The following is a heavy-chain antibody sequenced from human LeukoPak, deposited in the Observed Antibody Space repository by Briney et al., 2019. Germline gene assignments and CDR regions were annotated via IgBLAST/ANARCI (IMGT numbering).Heavy chain of an antibody. J-gene: IGHJ4*02. V-gene: IGHV3-23*01. CDR1: GFTFSSYA. CDR2: ISGSGGST. D-gene: IGHD2-15*01. Sequence: GGSLRLSCAASGFTFSSYAMSWVRQAPGKGLEWVSAISGSGGSTYYADSVKGRFTISRDNSKNTLYLQMNSLRAKDTAEYYCAKSGRRGYCSGGSRCSGNYFDYWGQGTLVTVSS. CDR3: AKSGRRGYCSGGSRCSGNYFDY.